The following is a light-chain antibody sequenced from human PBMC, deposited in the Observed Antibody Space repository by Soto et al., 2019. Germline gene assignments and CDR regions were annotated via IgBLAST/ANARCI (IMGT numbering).Light chain of an antibody. J-gene: IGLJ1*01. CDR1: SSNIGAGRD. CDR3: QSFDSSLSAYV. CDR2: GNN. Sequence: QAVVTQPPSVSGAPGQRVTISCTGSSSNIGAGRDVHWYQQLPGTAPRLLIYGNNTRPSGVPDRFSASKSGTSASLAITGLQAEDEADFYCQSFDSSLSAYVFGTGTKLTVL. V-gene: IGLV1-40*01.